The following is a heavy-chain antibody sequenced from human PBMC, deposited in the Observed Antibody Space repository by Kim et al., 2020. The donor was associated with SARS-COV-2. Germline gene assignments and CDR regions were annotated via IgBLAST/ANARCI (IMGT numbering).Heavy chain of an antibody. Sequence: YPGSVKGRFTISRENAKNTLYLQINGLRAGDTAVYYCARGYSSSWYWAFDIWGQGTMVTVSS. J-gene: IGHJ3*02. V-gene: IGHV3-13*01. CDR3: ARGYSSSWYWAFDI. D-gene: IGHD6-13*01.